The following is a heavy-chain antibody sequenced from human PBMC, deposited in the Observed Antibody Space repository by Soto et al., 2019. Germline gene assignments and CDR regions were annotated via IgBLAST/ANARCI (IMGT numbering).Heavy chain of an antibody. CDR3: EKEGGRPSRAFDI. J-gene: IGHJ3*02. CDR2: ISGSGGSS. V-gene: IGHV3-23*01. D-gene: IGHD1-26*01. Sequence: EVQLLESGGGLVQPGGSLRLSCAASGFTFSSYAMSWVRQAPGKGLEWVSAISGSGGSSYYADSVKGRFTISRDNSKNTLHLRMISLRAADTAVYYCEKEGGRPSRAFDIWGQGTMVSVSS. CDR1: GFTFSSYA.